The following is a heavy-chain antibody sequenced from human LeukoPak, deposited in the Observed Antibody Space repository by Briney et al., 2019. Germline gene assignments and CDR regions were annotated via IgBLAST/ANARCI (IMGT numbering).Heavy chain of an antibody. CDR2: IYPGDSDT. J-gene: IGHJ6*03. Sequence: VESLKISCKGSGYSFTSYWIGWVRQMPGKGLEWMGIIYPGDSDTRYSPSFQGQVTISADKSISTAYLQWSSLKASDTAMYYCARVAGYSGYDYDYYYYYYMDVWGKGTTVTVSS. CDR3: ARVAGYSGYDYDYYYYYYMDV. CDR1: GYSFTSYW. D-gene: IGHD5-12*01. V-gene: IGHV5-51*01.